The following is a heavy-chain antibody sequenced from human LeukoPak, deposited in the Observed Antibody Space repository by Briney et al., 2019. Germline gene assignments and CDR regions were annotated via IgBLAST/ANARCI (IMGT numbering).Heavy chain of an antibody. Sequence: TTSQTLSLTCTVSGGSISSGGYYWSWIRQPAGKGLEWIGRIYTSGSTNYNPSLKSRVTMSVDTSKNQFSLKLSSVTAADTAVYYCARDHGYGDYGLDYWGQGTLVTVSS. V-gene: IGHV4-61*02. D-gene: IGHD4-17*01. CDR1: GGSISSGGYY. CDR2: IYTSGST. CDR3: ARDHGYGDYGLDY. J-gene: IGHJ4*02.